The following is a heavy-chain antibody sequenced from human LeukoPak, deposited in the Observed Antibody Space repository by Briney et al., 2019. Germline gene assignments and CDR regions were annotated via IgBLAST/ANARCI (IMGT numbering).Heavy chain of an antibody. V-gene: IGHV3-7*01. J-gene: IGHJ4*02. Sequence: GGSLRLSCAASGLTVSNNDVSWVRQAPGKGLEWVANIKQDGSEKYYVDSVKGRFTISRDNAKNSLYLQMNSLRAEDTAVYYCARDPPRKPVDYWGQGTLVTVSS. CDR2: IKQDGSEK. CDR3: ARDPPRKPVDY. CDR1: GLTVSNND.